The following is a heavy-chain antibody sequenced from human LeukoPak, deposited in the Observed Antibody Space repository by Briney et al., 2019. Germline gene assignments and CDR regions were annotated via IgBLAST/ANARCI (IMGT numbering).Heavy chain of an antibody. CDR1: GFTFSSYA. Sequence: GGSLRLSCAASGFTFSSYAVHWVRQAPGKGLEWVAFISHDGSNKYYADSVKGRFTISRDNSKNTLYLQMNSLRAEDTAVYYCAKRSRRLTIVRGVPREDVWGQGTTVTVSS. CDR3: AKRSRRLTIVRGVPREDV. J-gene: IGHJ6*02. CDR2: ISHDGSNK. D-gene: IGHD3-10*01. V-gene: IGHV3-30*04.